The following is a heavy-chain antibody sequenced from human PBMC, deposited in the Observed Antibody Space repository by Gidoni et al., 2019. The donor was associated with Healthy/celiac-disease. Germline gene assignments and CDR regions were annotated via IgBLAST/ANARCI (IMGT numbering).Heavy chain of an antibody. CDR3: ARTDPWLAFDY. Sequence: GPGLVKPSETLSLTCTVSGGSISSYYWSWIRQPPGKGLEWIGYIYYSGSTNYNPSLKSRVTISVDTSKNQFSLKLSSVTAADTAVYYCARTDPWLAFDYWGQGTLVTVSS. D-gene: IGHD6-19*01. CDR2: IYYSGST. CDR1: GGSISSYY. V-gene: IGHV4-59*01. J-gene: IGHJ4*02.